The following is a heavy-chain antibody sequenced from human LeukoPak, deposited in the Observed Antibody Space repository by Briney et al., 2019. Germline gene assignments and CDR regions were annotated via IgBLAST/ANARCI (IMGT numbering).Heavy chain of an antibody. CDR1: GFTFSTYS. V-gene: IGHV3-21*01. Sequence: GGSLRLSCAASGFTFSTYSMNWVRQAPGKGLEWVSSISSSSSYIYYADSVKGRFTISRDNAKNSLYLQMNSLRAEDTAVYYCARGGWYYDILTGPDYWGQGTLVTVSS. CDR2: ISSSSSYI. CDR3: ARGGWYYDILTGPDY. D-gene: IGHD3-9*01. J-gene: IGHJ4*02.